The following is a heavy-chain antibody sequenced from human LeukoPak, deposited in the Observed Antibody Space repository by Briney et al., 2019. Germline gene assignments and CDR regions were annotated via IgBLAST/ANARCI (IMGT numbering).Heavy chain of an antibody. D-gene: IGHD4-17*01. Sequence: PGGSLRLSCAASGFTFSSYAMRWVRQAPGKGLEWVSAISGSGGSTYYADSVKGRFTISRDNSKNTLYLQMNSLRAEDTAVYYCAKIEGYGDYPYDAFDIWGQGTMVTVSS. V-gene: IGHV3-23*01. CDR1: GFTFSSYA. J-gene: IGHJ3*02. CDR2: ISGSGGST. CDR3: AKIEGYGDYPYDAFDI.